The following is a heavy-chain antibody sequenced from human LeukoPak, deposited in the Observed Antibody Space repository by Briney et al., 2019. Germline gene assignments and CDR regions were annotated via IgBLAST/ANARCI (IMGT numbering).Heavy chain of an antibody. CDR2: ISDDGRKQ. V-gene: IGHV3-30*18. CDR1: GFTFTRYG. Sequence: GGSLRLSCAASGFTFTRYGMHWVRQAPGKGLECVALISDDGRKQYYADSVKGRFTISRDDSKNTLYLQMSSLRAEDTAMYYCAKWNGDFLTGYYLDDWGQGTLVTVSS. CDR3: AKWNGDFLTGYYLDD. D-gene: IGHD3-9*01. J-gene: IGHJ4*02.